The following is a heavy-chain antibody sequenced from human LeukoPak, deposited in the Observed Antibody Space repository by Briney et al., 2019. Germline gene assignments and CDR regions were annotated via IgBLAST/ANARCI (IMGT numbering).Heavy chain of an antibody. D-gene: IGHD3-3*01. Sequence: SETLSLTCTVSGGSISSSSYYWGWIRQPPGKGLEWIGSIYYSGSTYYNPSLKSRVTISVHTSKNQFSLKLSSVTAADTAVYYCARHRVAIFGVVIDWFDPWGQGTLVTVSS. J-gene: IGHJ5*02. V-gene: IGHV4-39*01. CDR1: GGSISSSSYY. CDR3: ARHRVAIFGVVIDWFDP. CDR2: IYYSGST.